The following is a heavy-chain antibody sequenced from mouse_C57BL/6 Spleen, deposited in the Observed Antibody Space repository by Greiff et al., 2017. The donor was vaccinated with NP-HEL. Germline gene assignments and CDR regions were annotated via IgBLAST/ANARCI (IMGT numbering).Heavy chain of an antibody. Sequence: QVQLKQPGAELVKPGASVKLSCKASGYTFTSYWMHWVKQRPGRGLEWIGRIDPNSGGTKYNEKFKSKATLTVDKPSSTAYMQLSSLTSEDSAVYYCASHYYGSSREAMDYWGQGTSVTVSS. CDR1: GYTFTSYW. CDR2: IDPNSGGT. V-gene: IGHV1-72*01. D-gene: IGHD1-1*01. J-gene: IGHJ4*01. CDR3: ASHYYGSSREAMDY.